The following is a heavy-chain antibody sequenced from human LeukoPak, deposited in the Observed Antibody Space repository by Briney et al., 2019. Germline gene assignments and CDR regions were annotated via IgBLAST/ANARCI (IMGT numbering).Heavy chain of an antibody. CDR1: GFTFSSYA. CDR3: ARGPSGPRPGNWFDP. CDR2: ISGSSSHK. V-gene: IGHV3-21*01. J-gene: IGHJ5*02. Sequence: GGSLRLSCAASGFTFSSYAMSWVRQAPGKGLEWVSSISGSSSHKFYADSLKGRFTISRDNAKNLLYLQMNSLRVEDTAFYYCARGPSGPRPGNWFDPWGQGTLVTVSS. D-gene: IGHD5-12*01.